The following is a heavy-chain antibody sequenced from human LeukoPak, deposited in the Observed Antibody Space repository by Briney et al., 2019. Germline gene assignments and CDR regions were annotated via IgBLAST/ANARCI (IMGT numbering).Heavy chain of an antibody. CDR2: IYHSGST. J-gene: IGHJ4*02. D-gene: IGHD6-19*01. Sequence: PSETLSLTCAVSGGSISSGGYSWSWIRQPPGKGLEWIGYIYHSGSTYYNPSLKSRVTISVDRSKNQFSLKLSSVTAADTAVYYCAGGYSSGWCHYWGQGTLVTVSS. CDR1: GGSISSGGYS. CDR3: AGGYSSGWCHY. V-gene: IGHV4-30-2*01.